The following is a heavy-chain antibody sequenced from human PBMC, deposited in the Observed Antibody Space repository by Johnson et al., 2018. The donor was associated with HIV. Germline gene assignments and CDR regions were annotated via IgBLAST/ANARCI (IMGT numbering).Heavy chain of an antibody. CDR2: ISSIGSTI. V-gene: IGHV3-11*01. Sequence: QVQLVESGGGLVKPGGSLRLSCAASGFTFSDYYMSWIRQAPGKGLEWVSYISSIGSTIYYADSVKGRFTISRDNTKNSLYLQMNSLKTEDTAVYYCTTEWDGDAFDIWGQGTMVTVSS. CDR1: GFTFSDYY. CDR3: TTEWDGDAFDI. D-gene: IGHD1-26*01. J-gene: IGHJ3*02.